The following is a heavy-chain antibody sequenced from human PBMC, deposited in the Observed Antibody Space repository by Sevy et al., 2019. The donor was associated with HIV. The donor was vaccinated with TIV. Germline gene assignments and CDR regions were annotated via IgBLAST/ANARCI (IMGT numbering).Heavy chain of an antibody. Sequence: GGSLRLSCAASGFSFSDYYMTWIRQALGKGLEWVSYISSGSRYTNYADSVKGRFAISRDNAENSLYLQMSSLRAEDTAVYYCARVRVVAADYYFDYWGQGTLVTVSS. CDR1: GFSFSDYY. D-gene: IGHD6-13*01. J-gene: IGHJ4*02. CDR3: ARVRVVAADYYFDY. CDR2: ISSGSRYT. V-gene: IGHV3-11*06.